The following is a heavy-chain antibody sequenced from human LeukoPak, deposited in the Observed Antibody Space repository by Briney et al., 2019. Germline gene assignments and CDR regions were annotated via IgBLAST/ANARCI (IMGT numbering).Heavy chain of an antibody. CDR1: GYTFTSYA. V-gene: IGHV7-4-1*02. CDR2: INTNTGNP. J-gene: IGHJ4*02. Sequence: ASVKVSCKASGYTFTSYAMNWVRQAPGQGLEWMEWINTNTGNPTYAQGFTGRFVFSLDTSVSTAYLQISSLKAEDTAVYYCARDSGSFYVPYYFDYWGQGTLVTVSS. CDR3: ARDSGSFYVPYYFDY. D-gene: IGHD1-26*01.